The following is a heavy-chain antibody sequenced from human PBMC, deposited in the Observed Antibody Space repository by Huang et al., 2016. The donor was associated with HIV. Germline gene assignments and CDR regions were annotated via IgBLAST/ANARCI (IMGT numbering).Heavy chain of an antibody. CDR2: INRGGST. CDR1: GGSFSTFS. CDR3: ARGVPSVTTDENWFDP. D-gene: IGHD4-17*01. V-gene: IGHV4-34*01. J-gene: IGHJ5*02. Sequence: QVQLQQWGAGLLKPSETLSLTCAVYGGSFSTFSWTWIRQPPGKGLEWIGEINRGGSTNYNPSLKRRGTISLDTSKRQFSLKLSSVTAADTSVYYCARGVPSVTTDENWFDPWGQGTLVIVSS.